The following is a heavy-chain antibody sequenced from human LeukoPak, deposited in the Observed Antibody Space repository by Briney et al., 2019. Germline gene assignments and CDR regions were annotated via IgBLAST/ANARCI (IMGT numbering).Heavy chain of an antibody. CDR1: GFTFSSYA. J-gene: IGHJ4*02. Sequence: PGGSLRLSCAASGFTFSSYAMSWVRQAPGKRLEWVSAISGSGGSTYYAESVRGRFTISRDNSKNTLSLQMDSLRAEDTAVYYCVKLRGIYLDFDYWGQGTLVTVSS. CDR3: VKLRGIYLDFDY. CDR2: ISGSGGST. V-gene: IGHV3-23*01. D-gene: IGHD1-26*01.